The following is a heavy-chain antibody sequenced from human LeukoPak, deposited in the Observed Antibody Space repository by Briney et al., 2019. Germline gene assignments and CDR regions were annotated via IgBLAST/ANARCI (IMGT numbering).Heavy chain of an antibody. CDR1: GFTFSGYS. CDR3: ARGVPRGAYSSGWYDY. V-gene: IGHV3-21*01. CDR2: ISSSGNYI. D-gene: IGHD6-19*01. Sequence: PGGSLRLSCAASGFTFSGYSMNWVRQAPGKGLEWVSSISSSGNYIHYADSVKGRFTISRDNAKNSLYLQVNSLSAEDTAVYYCARGVPRGAYSSGWYDYWGQGTLVTVSS. J-gene: IGHJ4*02.